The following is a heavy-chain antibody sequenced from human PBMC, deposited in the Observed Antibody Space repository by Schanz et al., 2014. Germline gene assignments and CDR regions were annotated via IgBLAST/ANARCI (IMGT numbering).Heavy chain of an antibody. CDR2: ISAYNGNM. Sequence: QVQLVQSGAEVQKPGASVMLSCKTSGYSFNLFGVSWVRQAPGQGLEWMGWISAYNGNMNYAPKFQGRVTMTTDTSTSTAYMELRNLRSDDTAVYYCVRDGDERLVVIFDKWGQGTLVTVSS. V-gene: IGHV1-18*04. CDR1: GYSFNLFG. CDR3: VRDGDERLVVIFDK. J-gene: IGHJ4*02. D-gene: IGHD3-22*01.